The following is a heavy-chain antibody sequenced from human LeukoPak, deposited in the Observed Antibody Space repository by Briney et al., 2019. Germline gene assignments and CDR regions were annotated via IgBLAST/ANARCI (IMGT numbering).Heavy chain of an antibody. J-gene: IGHJ6*03. CDR2: INLGGVT. CDR1: GGSLSDNY. CDR3: ARGRPWRTFYHYCMDV. V-gene: IGHV4-34*01. Sequence: KPSETLSLTCGVSGGSLSDNYWTWLRQLPGKGLEWMGEINLGGVTNYNPSLKSRVSISIDTSKNQISLNMSSVTAADTAVYYCARGRPWRTFYHYCMDVWGKGATVTVSS.